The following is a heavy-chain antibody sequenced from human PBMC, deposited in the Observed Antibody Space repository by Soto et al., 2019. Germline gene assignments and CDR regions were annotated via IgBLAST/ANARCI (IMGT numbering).Heavy chain of an antibody. Sequence: GGSLRLSCAASGFTFNSDAMHWVRLASGKGLEWVGRIRSKANSYATAYAASVKGRFTISRDDSKNTAYLQMNSLKTEDTAVYYCTSGYSYGRGGPSWGQGTLVTVSS. CDR3: TSGYSYGRGGPS. CDR2: IRSKANSYAT. CDR1: GFTFNSDA. D-gene: IGHD5-18*01. V-gene: IGHV3-73*01. J-gene: IGHJ1*01.